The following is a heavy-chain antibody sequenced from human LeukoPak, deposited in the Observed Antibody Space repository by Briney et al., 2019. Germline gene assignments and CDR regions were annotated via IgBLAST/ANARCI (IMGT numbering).Heavy chain of an antibody. CDR1: GYTFTGYG. Sequence: ASVKVSCKASGYTFTGYGISWVRQAPGQGLEWMGWISAYNGNTNYAQKLQGRVTMTTDTSTSTAYMELRSLRSDDTAVYYCARDSTPSSSSDLDYWGQGTLVTVSS. J-gene: IGHJ4*02. D-gene: IGHD6-6*01. V-gene: IGHV1-18*01. CDR3: ARDSTPSSSSDLDY. CDR2: ISAYNGNT.